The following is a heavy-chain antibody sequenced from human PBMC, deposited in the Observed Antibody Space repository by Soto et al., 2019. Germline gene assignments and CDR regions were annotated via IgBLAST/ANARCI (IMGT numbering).Heavy chain of an antibody. CDR3: AYRAGIDGNWNGGYFDY. CDR2: IYWDDDK. CDR1: GFSLSARPVG. D-gene: IGHD1-1*01. Sequence: QITLKESGPTRVKPTQTLTLTCTFSGFSLSARPVGVGWIRQPPGKALEGLALIYWDDDKRYSPSLKSRLTITKDTSKNQVVLTMTNMDPVDTAIYYCAYRAGIDGNWNGGYFDYWGQGALVTVSS. V-gene: IGHV2-5*02. J-gene: IGHJ4*02.